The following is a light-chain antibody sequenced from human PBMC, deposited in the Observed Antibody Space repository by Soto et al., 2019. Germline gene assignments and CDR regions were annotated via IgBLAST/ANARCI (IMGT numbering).Light chain of an antibody. J-gene: IGKJ4*01. Sequence: IVLTQSPGTLSLSPGERATLSCRASQSVSSSYLAWYQQKPGQAPRLLIYGASSRATGIPDRFSGSGSGTDVTLTISRLEPEDFAVYFCQQYATSPALTFGGGTKVEIK. CDR2: GAS. V-gene: IGKV3-20*01. CDR1: QSVSSSY. CDR3: QQYATSPALT.